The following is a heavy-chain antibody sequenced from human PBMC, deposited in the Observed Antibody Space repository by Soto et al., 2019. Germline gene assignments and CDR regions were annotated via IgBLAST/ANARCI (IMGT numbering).Heavy chain of an antibody. Sequence: EVQLVESGGGLVKPGGSLRLSCAASGFTFSNAWMSWVRQAPGKGLEWVGGIKSKTDGGTTDYAAPVKGRFTISRDDSINTLYLQMNSLKTEDTAVYYCTTSGYSYYYYGMDVWGQGTTVTVSS. CDR2: IKSKTDGGTT. D-gene: IGHD3-22*01. CDR3: TTSGYSYYYYGMDV. CDR1: GFTFSNAW. J-gene: IGHJ6*02. V-gene: IGHV3-15*01.